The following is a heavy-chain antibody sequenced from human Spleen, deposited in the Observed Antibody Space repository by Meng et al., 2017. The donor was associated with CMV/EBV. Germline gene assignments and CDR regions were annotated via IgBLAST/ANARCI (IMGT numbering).Heavy chain of an antibody. CDR3: AKGRGSQVASAFQM. Sequence: SLKVSCAASGFSVDDYALHWVRQVPGKVLEWVSGFSWNSGSIGYVDSVKGRFTISRDNAKNSVYLEMNSLRAEDTAVYYCAKGRGSQVASAFQMWGHGTMVTVSS. D-gene: IGHD2-15*01. J-gene: IGHJ3*02. CDR2: FSWNSGSI. CDR1: GFSVDDYA. V-gene: IGHV3-9*01.